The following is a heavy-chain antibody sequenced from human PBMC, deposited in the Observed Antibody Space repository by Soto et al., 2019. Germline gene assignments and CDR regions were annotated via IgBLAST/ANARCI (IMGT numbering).Heavy chain of an antibody. CDR3: ASAGGLGAVAADY. V-gene: IGHV4-30-2*01. CDR1: GGSISSGGYS. J-gene: IGHJ4*02. CDR2: IYHSGST. D-gene: IGHD6-19*01. Sequence: QLQLQESGSGLVKPSQTLSLTCAVSGGSISSGGYSWSWIRQPPGKGLEWIGYIYHSGSTYYNPSLKSRVTISVDRSKTQFSLKLSSLTAADTAVYYCASAGGLGAVAADYWGQGTLVTVSS.